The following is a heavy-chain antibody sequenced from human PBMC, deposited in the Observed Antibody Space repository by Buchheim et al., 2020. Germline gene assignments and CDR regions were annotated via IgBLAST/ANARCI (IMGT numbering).Heavy chain of an antibody. J-gene: IGHJ4*02. CDR1: GGSISSNSYY. CDR2: IYYRGST. Sequence: QQQLQESGPGLVKPSETLSLTCTVSGGSISSNSYYWGWIRQPPGKGLEWIGSIYYRGSTYYNPSLKSRVTISLDTSKNQFSLRLSSVTAADTAVYYCARHRDSTGYYAYYFDLWGQGTL. D-gene: IGHD3-22*01. V-gene: IGHV4-39*01. CDR3: ARHRDSTGYYAYYFDL.